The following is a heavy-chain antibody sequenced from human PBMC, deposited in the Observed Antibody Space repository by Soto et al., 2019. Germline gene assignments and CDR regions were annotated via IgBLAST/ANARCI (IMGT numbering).Heavy chain of an antibody. CDR2: IYYSGST. Sequence: QVQLQESGPGLVKPSQTLSLTCTVSGGSISSGSYYWSWSRQHPGKCLEWIGYIYYSGSTYYTPSLESPVTISVDTSKNQFSLKLSSVTAADTAVYYCAIVKKYWDSSGNWFDPWGQGTLVTVSS. D-gene: IGHD3-22*01. V-gene: IGHV4-31*01. CDR3: AIVKKYWDSSGNWFDP. CDR1: GGSISSGSYY. J-gene: IGHJ5*02.